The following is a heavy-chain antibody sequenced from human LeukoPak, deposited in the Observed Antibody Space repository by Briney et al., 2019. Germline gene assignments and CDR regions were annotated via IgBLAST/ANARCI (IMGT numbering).Heavy chain of an antibody. J-gene: IGHJ4*02. V-gene: IGHV4-34*01. CDR1: GGSISSYY. D-gene: IGHD3-3*02. CDR3: ARESSIFGVGILFDY. Sequence: SETLSLTCTVSGGSISSYYWSWIRQPPGKGLEWIGEINHSGSTNYNPSLKSRVTISVDTSKNQFSLKLSSVTAADTAVYYCARESSIFGVGILFDYWGQGTLVTVSS. CDR2: INHSGST.